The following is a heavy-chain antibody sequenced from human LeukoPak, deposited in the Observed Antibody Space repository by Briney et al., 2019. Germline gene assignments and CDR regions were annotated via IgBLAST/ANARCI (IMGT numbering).Heavy chain of an antibody. CDR1: GPNINNYD. J-gene: IGHJ3*02. Sequence: GGSLRLSCAAPGPNINNYDMSWVRQAPGKGLEWVSAISGSGGSTFYADSVKGRFTISRDTSKNTLYLQMNSLKTEDTAVYYCTTRRPDAFDIWGQGTMVTVSS. CDR2: ISGSGGST. V-gene: IGHV3-23*01. CDR3: TTRRPDAFDI.